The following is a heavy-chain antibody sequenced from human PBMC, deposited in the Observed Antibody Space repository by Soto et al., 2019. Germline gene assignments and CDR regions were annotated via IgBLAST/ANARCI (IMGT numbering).Heavy chain of an antibody. J-gene: IGHJ2*01. CDR3: ARDEGWYFDL. V-gene: IGHV4-59*01. Sequence: QVQLQESGPGLVKPSETPSLTCTVSGGSISSSYWSWIRQPPGKGLEWIAYIYYSGSTNYNPSLKSRVTISVDTSKNQFSLKLTSVTAADTAVYYCARDEGWYFDLWGRGTLVTVSS. CDR1: GGSISSSY. CDR2: IYYSGST.